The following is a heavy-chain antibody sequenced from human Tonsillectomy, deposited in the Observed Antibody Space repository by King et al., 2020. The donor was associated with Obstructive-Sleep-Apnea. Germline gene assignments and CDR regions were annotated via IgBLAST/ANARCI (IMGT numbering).Heavy chain of an antibody. V-gene: IGHV4-59*01. CDR1: GGSINTYY. Sequence: VQLQESGPGLVKPSETLSLTCTVSGGSINTYYWSWIRQPPGRGLEWIGYIYYSGSTNYNPSLKSRVTISVDTSNNQFSLMLNSVTAADTAVYYCARTSSGSYSNWFDPWGQGTLVAVAS. CDR3: ARTSSGSYSNWFDP. CDR2: IYYSGST. J-gene: IGHJ5*02. D-gene: IGHD3-10*01.